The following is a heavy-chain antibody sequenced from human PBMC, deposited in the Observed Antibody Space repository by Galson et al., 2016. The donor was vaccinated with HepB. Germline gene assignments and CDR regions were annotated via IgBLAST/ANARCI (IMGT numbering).Heavy chain of an antibody. CDR1: GGSISSYY. V-gene: IGHV4-59*01. J-gene: IGHJ6*02. Sequence: SETLSLTCTVSGGSISSYYRSWIRQPPGKGLEWIGNIHSSGSTNYNPSLKSRVTISVDTSKNQFSLKLSSVTAADTAVYYCARDAIDFWSGSYYYYGMDVWGQGTTVTVSS. D-gene: IGHD3-3*01. CDR2: IHSSGST. CDR3: ARDAIDFWSGSYYYYGMDV.